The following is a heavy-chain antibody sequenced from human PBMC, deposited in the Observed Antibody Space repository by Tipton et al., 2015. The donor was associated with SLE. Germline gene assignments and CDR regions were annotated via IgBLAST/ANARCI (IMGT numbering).Heavy chain of an antibody. CDR2: ISGAYSTI. Sequence: SLRLSCAASGFPFSDYYMSWIRQAPGKGLEWVSYISGAYSTIAYVDSVKGRFTISRDNAKNSLYLQMNSLRAEDTAVYYCARDPGDWGYDYWGQGTLVTVSS. CDR3: ARDPGDWGYDY. V-gene: IGHV3-11*04. J-gene: IGHJ4*02. D-gene: IGHD7-27*01. CDR1: GFPFSDYY.